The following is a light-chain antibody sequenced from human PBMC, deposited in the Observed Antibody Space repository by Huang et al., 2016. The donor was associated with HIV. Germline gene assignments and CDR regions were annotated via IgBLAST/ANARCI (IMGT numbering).Light chain of an antibody. J-gene: IGKJ1*01. CDR1: HNINSN. CDR3: QQSQNTPWT. Sequence: DIQMTQSPSSLSASIGDRVTMTCRASHNINSNLNWYQQKLGKAPKLLIFIATYLASGVPSRFSGSGSGTHFTLTINGLQPEDLATYFCQQSQNTPWTFGQGSRLEIK. V-gene: IGKV1-39*01. CDR2: IAT.